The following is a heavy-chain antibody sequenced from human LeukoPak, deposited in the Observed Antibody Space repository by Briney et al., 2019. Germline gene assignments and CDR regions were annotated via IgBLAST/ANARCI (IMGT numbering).Heavy chain of an antibody. CDR2: IYYSGST. Sequence: SETLSLTCTVSGGSISSYYWGWIRRPPGKGLEWIGYIYYSGSTNYNPSLKSRVTISVDTSKNQFSLKLSSVTAADTAVYYCARGGSGWWGEDYWGQGTLVTVSS. D-gene: IGHD6-19*01. V-gene: IGHV4-59*01. CDR3: ARGGSGWWGEDY. J-gene: IGHJ4*02. CDR1: GGSISSYY.